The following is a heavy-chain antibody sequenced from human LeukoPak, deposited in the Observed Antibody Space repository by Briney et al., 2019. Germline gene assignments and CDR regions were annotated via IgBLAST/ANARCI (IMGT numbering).Heavy chain of an antibody. Sequence: PGGSLRLSCAASGFTFSSYSMNWVRQAPGKGLEWVSYISSTSSTIYYADSVKGRFTISRDTAKNSLYLQMNSLRAEDTAVYYCAKDIVWSGYGSWYFDYWGQGTLVTVSS. D-gene: IGHD3-3*01. CDR2: ISSTSSTI. V-gene: IGHV3-48*01. J-gene: IGHJ4*02. CDR1: GFTFSSYS. CDR3: AKDIVWSGYGSWYFDY.